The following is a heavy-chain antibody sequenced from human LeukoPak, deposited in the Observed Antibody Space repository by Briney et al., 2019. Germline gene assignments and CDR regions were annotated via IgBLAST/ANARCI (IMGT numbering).Heavy chain of an antibody. CDR2: ISSSSSSI. CDR1: GFIFSSYS. V-gene: IGHV3-48*01. CDR3: AKDRGDVVVPAAADY. Sequence: GGSLRLSCAASGFIFSSYSMNWVRQAPGKGLEWVSYISSSSSSIYYADAVKGRFTISRDNAKNSLYLQMNSLRAEDTAVYYCAKDRGDVVVPAAADYWGQGTLVTVSS. D-gene: IGHD2-2*01. J-gene: IGHJ4*02.